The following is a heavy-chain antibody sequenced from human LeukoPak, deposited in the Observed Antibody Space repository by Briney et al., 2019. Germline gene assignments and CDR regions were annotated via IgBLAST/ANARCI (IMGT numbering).Heavy chain of an antibody. CDR3: ARDLPFMY. CDR1: GGSISSYY. D-gene: IGHD3-16*01. J-gene: IGHJ4*02. V-gene: IGHV4-59*01. Sequence: SETLFLTCTVSGGSISSYYWSWIRQPPGKGLEWIGYIYYSGSTNYNPSLKGRVTISVDTSKNQFSLKLSSVTATDTAVYYCARDLPFMYWGQGTLVTVSA. CDR2: IYYSGST.